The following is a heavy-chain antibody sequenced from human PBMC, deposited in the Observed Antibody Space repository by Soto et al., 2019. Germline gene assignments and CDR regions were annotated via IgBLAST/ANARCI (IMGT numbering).Heavy chain of an antibody. Sequence: SEALSLTYTVSDGSISSYYWSWLRQPPWKGLEWIAYIYYSGSTNYNPSLKSRVTISIDTSKNQFSLKLSSVTAADTAVYYCARHLNDYGFLFAPWGQGTLVIVSS. V-gene: IGHV4-59*08. CDR3: ARHLNDYGFLFAP. CDR2: IYYSGST. J-gene: IGHJ5*02. CDR1: DGSISSYY. D-gene: IGHD3-3*01.